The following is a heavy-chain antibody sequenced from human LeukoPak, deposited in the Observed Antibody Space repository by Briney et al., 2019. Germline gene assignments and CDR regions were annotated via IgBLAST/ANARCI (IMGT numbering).Heavy chain of an antibody. J-gene: IGHJ3*02. CDR1: GFTFSSYW. V-gene: IGHV3-74*01. Sequence: PGGSLRLSCAASGFTFSSYWMHWVRQAPGKGLVWVSRINSDGSSTSYADSVKGRFTISRDNAKNTLYLQMNSLRAGDTAVYYCARDPLFSYAFDIWGQGTMVTVSS. CDR3: ARDPLFSYAFDI. CDR2: INSDGSST. D-gene: IGHD3-10*02.